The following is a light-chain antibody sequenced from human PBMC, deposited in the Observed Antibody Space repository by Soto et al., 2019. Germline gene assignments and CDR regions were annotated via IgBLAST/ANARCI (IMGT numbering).Light chain of an antibody. J-gene: IGLJ3*02. CDR2: EVT. CDR3: CSYAGSSTLV. Sequence: QSALTQPASVSGSPGQSITIPCTGTSSDVGSYDLVSWYQQYPDNAPRLIISEVTKRPSGVSDRFSGSKSGNTASLTISGLQAEDEADYYCCSYAGSSTLVFGGGTKLTVL. V-gene: IGLV2-23*02. CDR1: SSDVGSYDL.